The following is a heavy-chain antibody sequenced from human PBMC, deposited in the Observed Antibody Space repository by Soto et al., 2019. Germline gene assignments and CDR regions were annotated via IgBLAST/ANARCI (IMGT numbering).Heavy chain of an antibody. D-gene: IGHD1-26*01. CDR2: IWYDGSNK. V-gene: IGHV3-33*08. J-gene: IGHJ4*02. CDR3: ARDRGAGPGIDY. CDR1: GFTFSSYG. Sequence: GGSLRLSCAASGFTFSSYGMHWVRQAPGKGLEWVAVIWYDGSNKYYADSVKGRFTISRDNSKNTLYLQMNSLRAEDTAVYYCARDRGAGPGIDYWGQGTLVTVSS.